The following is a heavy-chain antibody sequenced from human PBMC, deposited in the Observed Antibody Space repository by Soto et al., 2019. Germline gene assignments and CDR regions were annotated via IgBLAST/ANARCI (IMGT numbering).Heavy chain of an antibody. CDR3: ARESGSGYDSPDYFDY. Sequence: PGGSLRLSCAASGFTFSSYSMNWVRQAPGKGLEWVSSISSSSSYIYYADSVKGRFTISRANAKNSLYLQMNSLRAEDTAVYYCARESGSGYDSPDYFDYWGQGTLVTVSS. CDR1: GFTFSSYS. J-gene: IGHJ4*02. V-gene: IGHV3-21*01. D-gene: IGHD5-12*01. CDR2: ISSSSSYI.